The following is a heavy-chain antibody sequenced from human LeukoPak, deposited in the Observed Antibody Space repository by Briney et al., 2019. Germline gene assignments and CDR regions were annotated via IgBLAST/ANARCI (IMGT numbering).Heavy chain of an antibody. CDR3: ATSLSGWGTYHYMDV. CDR2: ISSSGSTI. J-gene: IGHJ6*03. Sequence: GGSLRLSCAASGFTFSSYEMNWVRQAPGKGLEWVSYISSSGSTIYYADSVKGRFTISRDNAKNSLYLQMNSLRAEDTAVYYCATSLSGWGTYHYMDVWGKGTTVTVSS. CDR1: GFTFSSYE. V-gene: IGHV3-48*03. D-gene: IGHD6-19*01.